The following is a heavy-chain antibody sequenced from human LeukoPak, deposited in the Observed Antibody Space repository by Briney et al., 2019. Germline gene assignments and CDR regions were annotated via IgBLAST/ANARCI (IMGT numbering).Heavy chain of an antibody. CDR2: IYYSGST. CDR3: ARTTVTTYFDY. CDR1: GGSISSGDYY. V-gene: IGHV4-30-4*01. J-gene: IGHJ4*02. D-gene: IGHD4-17*01. Sequence: PSETLSLTCTVSGGSISSGDYYWSWIRQPPGKGLEWIGYIYYSGSTYYNPSLKSRVTISVDTSKNQFSPKLSSVTAADTAVYYCARTTVTTYFDYWGQGTLDTVSS.